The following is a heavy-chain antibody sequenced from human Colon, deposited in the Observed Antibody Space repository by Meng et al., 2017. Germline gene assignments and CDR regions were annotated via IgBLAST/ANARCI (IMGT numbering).Heavy chain of an antibody. CDR2: ISSSSS. Sequence: EVQLVESGGGLVKPGGSLRLSCAASGFTFSSYSMNWIRQAPGKGLEWVSSISSSSSYADSVKGRFTISRDNAKNSLYLQMNSLRAEDTAVYYCARDIPGRLFDNWGQGTLVTVSS. CDR1: GFTFSSYS. J-gene: IGHJ4*02. CDR3: ARDIPGRLFDN. V-gene: IGHV3-21*01. D-gene: IGHD6-6*01.